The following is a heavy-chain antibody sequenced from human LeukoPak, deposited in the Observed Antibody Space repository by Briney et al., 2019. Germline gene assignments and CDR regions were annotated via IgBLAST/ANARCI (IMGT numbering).Heavy chain of an antibody. CDR2: ITDSGERT. CDR3: ARRGPVTVVLAGHDY. Sequence: PGGSLRLSCAASGFTFSSYAMSWVRQVPGKGLEWVAGITDSGERTYYADSLEGRFTISRDNSKNTVYLQMNSLRDEDTAVYYCARRGPVTVVLAGHDYWGQGTLVTVSS. V-gene: IGHV3-23*01. D-gene: IGHD2-15*01. J-gene: IGHJ4*02. CDR1: GFTFSSYA.